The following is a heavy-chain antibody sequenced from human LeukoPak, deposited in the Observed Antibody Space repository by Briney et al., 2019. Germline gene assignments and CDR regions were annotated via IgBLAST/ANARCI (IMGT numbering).Heavy chain of an antibody. CDR1: GYSFIIYW. J-gene: IGHJ3*02. V-gene: IGHV5-51*01. CDR3: ATTLYSGIYGDAFDI. Sequence: GESLKISCQGSGYSFIIYWIGWVGQMPGKGLEWMGIMYPGDSETRYSPSFQSQVTISADKSISTAYLQWSSLKASDTAMYYCATTLYSGIYGDAFDIWGQGTMVTVSS. CDR2: MYPGDSET. D-gene: IGHD4-11*01.